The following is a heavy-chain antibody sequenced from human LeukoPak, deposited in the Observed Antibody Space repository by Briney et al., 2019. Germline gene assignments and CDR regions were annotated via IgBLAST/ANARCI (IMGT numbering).Heavy chain of an antibody. Sequence: PGGTLRLSCAVSAFTVSWVRQAPGKGLEWVSAISGGGDSTYYADSVKGRFTISRDNSKNTLYLQMNSLRAEDTAVYYCAKDYSKTTYYGSGTYYRPNWFDPWGQGTLVTVSS. V-gene: IGHV3-23*01. CDR1: AFTV. J-gene: IGHJ5*02. CDR2: ISGGGDST. CDR3: AKDYSKTTYYGSGTYYRPNWFDP. D-gene: IGHD3-10*01.